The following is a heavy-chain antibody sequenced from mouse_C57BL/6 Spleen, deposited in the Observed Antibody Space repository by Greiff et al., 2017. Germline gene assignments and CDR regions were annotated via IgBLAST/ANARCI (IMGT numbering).Heavy chain of an antibody. CDR3: ARTGGNQYFDV. V-gene: IGHV1-64*01. D-gene: IGHD2-1*01. CDR1: GYTFTSYW. CDR2: IHPNSGST. Sequence: QVQLQQPGAELVKPGASVKLSCKASGYTFTSYWMHWVKQRPGQGLEWIGMIHPNSGSTNYNEKFTSKATLTVDKSSCTAYMQLSSLPSEDSAVYYCARTGGNQYFDVWGTGTTVTVSS. J-gene: IGHJ1*03.